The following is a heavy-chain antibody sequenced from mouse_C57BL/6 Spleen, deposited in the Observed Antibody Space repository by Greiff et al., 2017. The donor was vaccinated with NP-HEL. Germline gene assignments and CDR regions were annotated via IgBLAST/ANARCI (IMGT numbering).Heavy chain of an antibody. J-gene: IGHJ4*01. D-gene: IGHD3-3*01. CDR2: IYPGDGDT. CDR1: GYAFSSYW. V-gene: IGHV1-80*01. CDR3: GNGDSYYAMDY. Sequence: QVQLQQSGAELVKPGASVKISCKASGYAFSSYWMNWVKQRPGKGLEWIGQIYPGDGDTNYNGKFKGKATLTADKSSSTAYMQLSSLSSEDSAVYFGGNGDSYYAMDYWGQGTSVTVSS.